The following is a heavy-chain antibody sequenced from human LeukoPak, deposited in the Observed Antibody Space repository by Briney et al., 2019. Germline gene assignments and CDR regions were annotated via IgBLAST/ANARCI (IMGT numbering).Heavy chain of an antibody. J-gene: IGHJ4*02. CDR3: AKGHPRSAYYNYFDT. CDR2: SSDGDGTT. V-gene: IGHV3-23*01. CDR1: GYALSKFA. D-gene: IGHD3-22*01. Sequence: GGSLRLSCAASGYALSKFAMTWVRQALGGGGEWVSPSSDGDGTTHYADSVRGRFTISRETSKNTLYLQMNSLRTESTALYYFAKGHPRSAYYNYFDTEGQGTLATVSS.